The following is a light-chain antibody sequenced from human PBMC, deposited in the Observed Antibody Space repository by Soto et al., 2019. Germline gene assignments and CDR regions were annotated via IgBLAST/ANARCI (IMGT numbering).Light chain of an antibody. Sequence: EIVLTQSPASRSLSPGERATLSCRASQSVNSALLVWYQQRPGQAPRLLLYETSIRATGITDRFSVSVSGTYFTLTISRLEPYDSAVYYCQQYEHSVVYSLEQGNNLVL. CDR3: QQYEHSVVYS. CDR1: QSVNSAL. J-gene: IGKJ2*03. V-gene: IGKV3-20*01. CDR2: ETS.